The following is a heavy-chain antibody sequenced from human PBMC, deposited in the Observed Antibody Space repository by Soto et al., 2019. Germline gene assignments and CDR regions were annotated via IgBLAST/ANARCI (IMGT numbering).Heavy chain of an antibody. V-gene: IGHV5-51*01. CDR2: IYPGDSDT. J-gene: IGHJ4*02. D-gene: IGHD5-12*01. CDR1: GYSFTSYW. Sequence: GESLKISCKGSGYSFTSYWIGWVRQMPGKGLEWMGIIYPGDSDTRYSPSFQGQVTISADKSISTAYLQWSSPKASDTAMYYCARHARDGYKGYYFDYWGQGTLVTVSS. CDR3: ARHARDGYKGYYFDY.